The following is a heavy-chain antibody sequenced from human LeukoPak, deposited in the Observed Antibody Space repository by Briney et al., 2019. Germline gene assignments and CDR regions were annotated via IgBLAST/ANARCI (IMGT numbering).Heavy chain of an antibody. CDR3: ARIKWELGRRYYYYGMDV. CDR1: GGSISSYY. Sequence: SETLSLTCTVSGGSISSYYWSWIRQPAGMGLEWIGRIYTSGSTNYNPSLKSRVTISVDTSKNQFSLKLSSVTAADTAVYYCARIKWELGRRYYYYGMDVWGQGTTVTVSS. V-gene: IGHV4-4*07. J-gene: IGHJ6*02. CDR2: IYTSGST. D-gene: IGHD1-26*01.